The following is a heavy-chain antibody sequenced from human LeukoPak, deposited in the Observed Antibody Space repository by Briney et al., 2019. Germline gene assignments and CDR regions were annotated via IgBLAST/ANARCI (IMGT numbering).Heavy chain of an antibody. J-gene: IGHJ4*02. V-gene: IGHV3-23*01. D-gene: IGHD6-19*01. CDR1: GFTFCFFA. Sequence: GVSLRLSCSASGFTFCFFAMRWLAQAPGKGLVGCSFISACGDSTYYADPVKGRITIARDDANNTLYLQINSLRAADTAVNYCAKRTVAAPGAYWGQGTLVTVSS. CDR2: ISACGDST. CDR3: AKRTVAAPGAY.